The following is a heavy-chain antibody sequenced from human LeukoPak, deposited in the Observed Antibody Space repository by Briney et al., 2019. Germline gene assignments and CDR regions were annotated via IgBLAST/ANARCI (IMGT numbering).Heavy chain of an antibody. Sequence: GGTLRLSCAASGFTFSSYEMNWVRQAPGKGLEWVSYISRSGSTIYYADSVKGRFTISRDNAKNSLYLQMNSLRAEDTAVYYCARGRQRFDPWGQGTLVTVSS. V-gene: IGHV3-48*03. J-gene: IGHJ5*02. CDR3: ARGRQRFDP. CDR2: ISRSGSTI. CDR1: GFTFSSYE.